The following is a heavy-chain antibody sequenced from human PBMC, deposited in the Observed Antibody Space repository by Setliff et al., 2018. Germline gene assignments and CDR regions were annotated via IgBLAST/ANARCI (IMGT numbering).Heavy chain of an antibody. D-gene: IGHD6-6*01. CDR3: ARWTARAVDY. Sequence: GGSLRLSCAASGFTFTNYWINWVRQAPGKGLEWISYIDTDARTTYYADSVKGRFTISRDNAKNSLYLQMSSLRAADTAVYYCARWTARAVDYWGQGTLVTVSS. CDR2: IDTDARTT. V-gene: IGHV3-48*04. CDR1: GFTFTNYW. J-gene: IGHJ4*02.